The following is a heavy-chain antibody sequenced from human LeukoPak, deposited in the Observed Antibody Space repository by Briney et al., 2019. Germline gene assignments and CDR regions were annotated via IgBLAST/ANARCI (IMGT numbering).Heavy chain of an antibody. CDR3: AGGYSYGWTTFDY. J-gene: IGHJ4*02. CDR2: INHSGST. V-gene: IGHV4-34*01. CDR1: GGSLSGYY. D-gene: IGHD5-18*01. Sequence: PSETLSLTCAVYGGSLSGYYWSWIRQPPGKGLEWIGEINHSGSTNYNPSLKSRVTISVDTSKNQFSLKLSSVTAADTAVYYCAGGYSYGWTTFDYWGQGTLVTVSS.